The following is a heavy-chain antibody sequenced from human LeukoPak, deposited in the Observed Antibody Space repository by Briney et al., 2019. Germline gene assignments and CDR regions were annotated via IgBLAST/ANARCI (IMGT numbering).Heavy chain of an antibody. D-gene: IGHD2-21*02. V-gene: IGHV4-4*07. CDR1: GGSISSYY. J-gene: IGHJ6*02. CDR2: IYTSGST. CDR3: ARHIGAVTDAGYYYGMDV. Sequence: SETLSLTCTVSGGSISSYYWTWTRQPAGKGLEWIGRIYTSGSTNYNPSLESRVIMSVDTSKNQFSLKLSSVTAADTAVYYCARHIGAVTDAGYYYGMDVWGQGTTVTVSS.